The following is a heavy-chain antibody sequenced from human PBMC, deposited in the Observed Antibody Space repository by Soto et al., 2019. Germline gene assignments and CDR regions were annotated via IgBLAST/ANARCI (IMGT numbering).Heavy chain of an antibody. CDR2: ISGSGTTT. V-gene: IGHV3-23*01. CDR1: GITFNRQT. D-gene: IGHD3-22*01. J-gene: IGHJ3*02. CDR3: TKGTMIVVPTDALDI. Sequence: GGSLRLSCAASGITFNRQTMGWVRQGPGKGLEWVAVISGSGTTTYYADSVQGRFDVSRDNSKNEVYLQLNSLRAEDTAVYFCTKGTMIVVPTDALDIWGQGTMVTVSS.